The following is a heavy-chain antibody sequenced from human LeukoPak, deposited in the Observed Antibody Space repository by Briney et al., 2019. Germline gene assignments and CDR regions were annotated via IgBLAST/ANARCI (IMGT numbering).Heavy chain of an antibody. Sequence: GASVKVSCKASGGTFSSYAISWVRQAPGQGLEWMGGIIPIFGTANYAQKFQGRVTIPADESTSTAYMELSSLRSEDTAVYYCARASYYNFWSGPDYWGQGTLVTVSS. CDR2: IIPIFGTA. D-gene: IGHD3-3*01. CDR1: GGTFSSYA. J-gene: IGHJ4*02. CDR3: ARASYYNFWSGPDY. V-gene: IGHV1-69*13.